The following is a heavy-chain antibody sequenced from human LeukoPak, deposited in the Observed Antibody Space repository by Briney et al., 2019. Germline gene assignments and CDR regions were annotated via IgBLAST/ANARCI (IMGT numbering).Heavy chain of an antibody. J-gene: IGHJ4*02. CDR2: ISGSGLSTT. Sequence: HPGGSLRLSCAASGFTFSSYAMHWVRQAPGKGLEWVSAISGSGLSTTFYADSVKGRFTISRDNSKNTLYLQMNSLRAEDTAVYYCAVRIVVDIHWGQGTLVTVSS. V-gene: IGHV3-23*01. CDR3: AVRIVVDIH. CDR1: GFTFSSYA. D-gene: IGHD3-22*01.